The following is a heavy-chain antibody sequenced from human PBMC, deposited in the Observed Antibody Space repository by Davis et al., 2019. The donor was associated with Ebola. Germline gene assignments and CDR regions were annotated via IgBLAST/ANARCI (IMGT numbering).Heavy chain of an antibody. CDR1: GFTISNYW. Sequence: GESLKISCAASGFTISNYWMSWVRQAPGKGLEWVANIKQDGGEKYYVDSVKGRFTISRDNAKNSLYLQMNSLRAEDTAVYFCARGVKGSSSSWYSYYGMDVWGQGITVTVSS. D-gene: IGHD6-6*01. J-gene: IGHJ6*02. V-gene: IGHV3-7*03. CDR2: IKQDGGEK. CDR3: ARGVKGSSSSWYSYYGMDV.